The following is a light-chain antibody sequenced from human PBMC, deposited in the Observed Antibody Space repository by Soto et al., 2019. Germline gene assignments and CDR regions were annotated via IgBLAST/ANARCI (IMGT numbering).Light chain of an antibody. Sequence: QAVVTQPPSVSGAPGQRVTISCTGSYSNIGAGSDVHWYQQFPGTAPKLLIYVNTNRPSGVPERFSGSKSGTSASLAITGLQAEDEADYYCQSYDISLSGSVFGGGTKLTVL. CDR3: QSYDISLSGSV. V-gene: IGLV1-40*01. CDR2: VNT. CDR1: YSNIGAGSD. J-gene: IGLJ2*01.